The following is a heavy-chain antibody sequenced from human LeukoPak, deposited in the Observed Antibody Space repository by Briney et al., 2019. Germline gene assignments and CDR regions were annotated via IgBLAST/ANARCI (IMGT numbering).Heavy chain of an antibody. V-gene: IGHV1-2*02. CDR1: GYTFTGYY. CDR2: INPNSGGT. CDR3: ARGNILTGYYQYYFDY. D-gene: IGHD3-9*01. J-gene: IGHJ4*02. Sequence: GASVKVSCKASGYTFTGYYMHWVRQAPGQGLEWMGWINPNSGGTNYAQKFQGRVTMTRDTSISTAYMELSRLRSEDTAVYYCARGNILTGYYQYYFDYWGQGTLVTVSS.